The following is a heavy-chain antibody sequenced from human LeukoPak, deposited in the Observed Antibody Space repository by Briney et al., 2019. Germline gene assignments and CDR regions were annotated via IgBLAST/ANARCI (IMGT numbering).Heavy chain of an antibody. V-gene: IGHV4-59*01. CDR3: ARYRGQQFDY. CDR2: IYYSGST. Sequence: SETLSLTCTVSGGSISSYYWSWIRQPPGKGLEWIGYIYYSGSTNYNPSLKSRVTVSVDTSKNQFSLKLSSVTAADTAVYYCARYRGQQFDYWGQGTLVTVSS. D-gene: IGHD1-26*01. CDR1: GGSISSYY. J-gene: IGHJ4*02.